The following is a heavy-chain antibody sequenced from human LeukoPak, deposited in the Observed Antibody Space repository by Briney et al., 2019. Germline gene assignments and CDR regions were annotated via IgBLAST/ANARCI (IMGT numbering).Heavy chain of an antibody. CDR1: GYTFTSYD. J-gene: IGHJ6*02. Sequence: GASVKVSCKASGYTFTSYDISWVRQAPGQGLEWMGRIIPILGIANYAQKFQGRVTITADKSTSTAYMELSSLRSEDTAVYYCAREGLRIAAAGYYYYYGMDVWGQGTTVTVSS. D-gene: IGHD6-13*01. CDR2: IIPILGIA. CDR3: AREGLRIAAAGYYYYYGMDV. V-gene: IGHV1-69*04.